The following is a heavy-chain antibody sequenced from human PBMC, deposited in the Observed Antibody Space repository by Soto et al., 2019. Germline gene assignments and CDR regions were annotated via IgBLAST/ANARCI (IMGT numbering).Heavy chain of an antibody. CDR3: ARVPRGYSIADY. J-gene: IGHJ4*02. V-gene: IGHV4-38-2*01. D-gene: IGHD4-4*01. Sequence: KSSETLSLTCAVSGYSISSGYYWGWIRQPPGKGMEWIGSIYHSVSTYYNPSLKSRVTISVDTSKNQFSLKLSSVTAADTAVYYCARVPRGYSIADYWGQGTLVTVSS. CDR1: GYSISSGYY. CDR2: IYHSVST.